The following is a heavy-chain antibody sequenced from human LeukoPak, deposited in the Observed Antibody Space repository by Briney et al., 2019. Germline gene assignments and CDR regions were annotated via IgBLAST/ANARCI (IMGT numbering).Heavy chain of an antibody. J-gene: IGHJ4*02. V-gene: IGHV3-30*01. Sequence: GGSLRLSCAASGFTFSSYAMHWVRQAPGKGLEWVAVISYDGSNKHYADSVKGRSTISRDNSKNTLYLQMNSLRAEDTAVYYCARGSAFDYWGQGTLVTVSS. CDR1: GFTFSSYA. CDR2: ISYDGSNK. CDR3: ARGSAFDY.